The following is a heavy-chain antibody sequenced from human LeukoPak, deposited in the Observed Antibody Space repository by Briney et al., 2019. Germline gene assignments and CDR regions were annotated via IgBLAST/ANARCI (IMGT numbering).Heavy chain of an antibody. CDR1: GYTFTGHH. J-gene: IGHJ4*02. CDR3: ARDSNTIFGVVMKYFDY. Sequence: ASVKVSCKASGYTFTGHHVYWVRQAPGHGLEWMGWINPKTGGTNYAQQLQGRVTMTRDTSSSTAYMELSNLRSDDTAVYYCARDSNTIFGVVMKYFDYWGQGTLVTVSS. CDR2: INPKTGGT. D-gene: IGHD3-3*01. V-gene: IGHV1-2*02.